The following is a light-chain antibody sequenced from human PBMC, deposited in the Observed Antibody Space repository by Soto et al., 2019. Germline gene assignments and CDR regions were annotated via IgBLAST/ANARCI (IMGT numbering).Light chain of an antibody. V-gene: IGLV1-40*01. J-gene: IGLJ2*01. CDR3: QSYDSSLSAVV. CDR1: SSNIGAGYD. CDR2: GST. Sequence: QPVLTQPPSVSGAPGQRVTISCTGSSSNIGAGYDVHWYQQFPGTAPKLLLSGSTNRPSGVPDRFSGSKSGTSASLAIAGLQTEDEADYYCQSYDSSLSAVVFGGGTKLTVL.